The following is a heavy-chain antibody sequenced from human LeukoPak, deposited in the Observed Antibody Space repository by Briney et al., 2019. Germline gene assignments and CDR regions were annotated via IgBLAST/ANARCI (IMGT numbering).Heavy chain of an antibody. CDR3: ARTAGGNSYYYYMDV. J-gene: IGHJ6*03. CDR2: IDWDDDK. V-gene: IGHV2-70*11. Sequence: SGPALVEPTQTLTLTCTFSGFPLSTSGMCVSWIRQPPGKALEWLARIDWDDDKYYSTSLKTRLTISKDTSKTQVVLTMSNLDPVDTATYYCARTAGGNSYYYYMDVWGKGTTVTVSS. CDR1: GFPLSTSGMC. D-gene: IGHD4-23*01.